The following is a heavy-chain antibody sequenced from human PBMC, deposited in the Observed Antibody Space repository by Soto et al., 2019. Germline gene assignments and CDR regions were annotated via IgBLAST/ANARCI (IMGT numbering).Heavy chain of an antibody. CDR1: GFSVGTSD. CDR3: ARTYCINGECYFGTFDL. Sequence: GWSLRLSCAASGFSVGTSDMHWVRQTTGKGLQWVSTIGNAGDTHYPDSVKGRFTISRENARNSLYLQMNNLRAGDTAVYYCARTYCINGECYFGTFDLWGQGTMVTGS. J-gene: IGHJ3*01. CDR2: IGNAGDT. D-gene: IGHD2-8*01. V-gene: IGHV3-13*01.